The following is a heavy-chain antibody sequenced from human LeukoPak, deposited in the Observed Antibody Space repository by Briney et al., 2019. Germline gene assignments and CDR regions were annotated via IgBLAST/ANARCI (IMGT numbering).Heavy chain of an antibody. V-gene: IGHV3-23*01. Sequence: GGSLRLSCAASGFTFSSHWMTWVRQAPGKGLEWVSAISISGSKTYYADSVKGRFTISRDNSKNTLYLQMNSLRAEDTAVYYCARNQQLGGHSYYYYGMDVWGQGTTVTVSS. J-gene: IGHJ6*02. CDR3: ARNQQLGGHSYYYYGMDV. D-gene: IGHD3-16*01. CDR1: GFTFSSHW. CDR2: ISISGSKT.